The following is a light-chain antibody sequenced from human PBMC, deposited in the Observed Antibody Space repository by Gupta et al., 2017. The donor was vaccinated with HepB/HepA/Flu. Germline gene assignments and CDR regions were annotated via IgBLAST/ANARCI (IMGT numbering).Light chain of an antibody. CDR3: QQYNLRPLT. CDR2: GAS. CDR1: QNIYSS. J-gene: IGKJ4*01. V-gene: IGKV3-15*01. Sequence: VMTQSPASMSVSPGERATLSCRASQNIYSSLAWYQQKPGQAPRLLIYGASTRATGIPARFSGRGSGTEFTLTISSLQSEDFAVYYCQQYNLRPLTFGGGTKVEIK.